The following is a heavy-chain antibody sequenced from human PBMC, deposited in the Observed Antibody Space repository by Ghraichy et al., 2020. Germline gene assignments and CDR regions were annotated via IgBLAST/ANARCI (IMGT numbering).Heavy chain of an antibody. Sequence: SQTLSLTCAISGDSVSSNSAAWNWIRQSPSRGLEWLGRTYYRSKWYNDYAVSVKSRITINPDTSKNQFSLQLNSVTPEDTAVYYCARDRLEWYSFYYYGMDVWGQGTTVTVSS. V-gene: IGHV6-1*01. CDR3: ARDRLEWYSFYYYGMDV. D-gene: IGHD3-3*01. CDR1: GDSVSSNSAA. CDR2: TYYRSKWYN. J-gene: IGHJ6*02.